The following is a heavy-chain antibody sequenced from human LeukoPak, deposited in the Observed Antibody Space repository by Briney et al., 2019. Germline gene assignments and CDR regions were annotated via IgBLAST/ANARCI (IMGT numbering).Heavy chain of an antibody. CDR1: GGSISSSSYY. CDR3: ARGSYLLLWFGEPFAFDI. J-gene: IGHJ3*02. CDR2: INHSGST. V-gene: IGHV4-39*07. Sequence: PSETLSLTCTVSGGSISSSSYYWSWIRQPPGKGLEWIGEINHSGSTNYNPSLKSRVTISVDTSKNQFSLKLSSVTAADTAVYYCARGSYLLLWFGEPFAFDIWGQGTMVTVSS. D-gene: IGHD3-10*01.